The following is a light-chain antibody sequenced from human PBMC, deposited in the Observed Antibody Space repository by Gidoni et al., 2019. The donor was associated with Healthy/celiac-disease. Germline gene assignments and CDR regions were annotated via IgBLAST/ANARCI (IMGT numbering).Light chain of an antibody. CDR2: GAS. CDR3: QQYKNWPPIT. CDR1: QSVSSN. Sequence: EIVMTQSPATLSVSPGERVTISCRASQSVSSNLAWYQQKPVQATRLLIYGASTRDTVIPARFSGSGSGTEFTLTICSLQSEDFAVYYCQQYKNWPPITFGQGTRLEIK. J-gene: IGKJ5*01. V-gene: IGKV3-15*01.